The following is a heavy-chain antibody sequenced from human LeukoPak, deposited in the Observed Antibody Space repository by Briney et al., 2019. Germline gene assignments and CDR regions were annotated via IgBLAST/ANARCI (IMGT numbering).Heavy chain of an antibody. CDR3: ARDGNSYGQFDY. CDR1: GFTFTSSA. J-gene: IGHJ4*02. V-gene: IGHV1-58*01. CDR2: IVVGSGNT. Sequence: ASVKVSCKASGFTFTSSAVQWVRQARGQRLEWIGWIVVGSGNTNYAQKFQERVTITRDMSTSTAYMELSSLRSEDTAVYYCARDGNSYGQFDYWGQGTLVTVSS. D-gene: IGHD5-18*01.